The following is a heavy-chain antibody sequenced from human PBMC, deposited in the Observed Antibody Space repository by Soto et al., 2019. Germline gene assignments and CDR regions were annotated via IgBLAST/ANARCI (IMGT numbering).Heavy chain of an antibody. Sequence: GGSLRLSCAASGFTFSSYGMHWVRQAPGKGLEWVAVISYDGSNKYYADSVKGRFTISRDNSKNTLYLQMNSLRAEDTAVYYCAKDSYSSGYVDYWGQGTLVTVSS. V-gene: IGHV3-30*18. J-gene: IGHJ4*02. D-gene: IGHD6-19*01. CDR3: AKDSYSSGYVDY. CDR1: GFTFSSYG. CDR2: ISYDGSNK.